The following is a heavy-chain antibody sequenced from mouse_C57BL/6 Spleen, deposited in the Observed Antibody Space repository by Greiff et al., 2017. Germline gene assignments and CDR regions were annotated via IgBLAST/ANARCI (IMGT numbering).Heavy chain of an antibody. V-gene: IGHV1-7*01. CDR2: INPSSGYT. J-gene: IGHJ2*01. CDR1: GYTFTSYW. Sequence: QVQLKQSGAELAKPGASVKLSCKASGYTFTSYWMHWVKQRPGQGLEWIGYINPSSGYTKYNQKFKDKATLTAEKASSTAYMQLSSLTYEDSAVYYCARGVGNSYYFDYWGQGTTLTVSS. D-gene: IGHD2-1*01. CDR3: ARGVGNSYYFDY.